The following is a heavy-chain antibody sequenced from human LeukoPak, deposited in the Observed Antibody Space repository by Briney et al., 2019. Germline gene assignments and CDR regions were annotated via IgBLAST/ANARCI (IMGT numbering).Heavy chain of an antibody. J-gene: IGHJ6*02. Sequence: SETLSLTCTVSGASNSNYYWTWMRQAPGKGLEWIGYVYYTGSTNYNPSLKSRVTISLDTSKNQFFLKLSAVTAADTAVYYCARTSRHFYNSGGNSIPWPDGMDVWGQGTTVTVSS. CDR2: VYYTGST. CDR3: ARTSRHFYNSGGNSIPWPDGMDV. V-gene: IGHV4-59*01. D-gene: IGHD3-10*01. CDR1: GASNSNYY.